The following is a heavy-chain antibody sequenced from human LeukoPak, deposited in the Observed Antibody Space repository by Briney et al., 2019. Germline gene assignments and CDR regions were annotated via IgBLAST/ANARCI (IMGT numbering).Heavy chain of an antibody. CDR2: ISHSESA. CDR3: ARQNYDFWSGYSGDYYYYMDV. J-gene: IGHJ6*03. D-gene: IGHD3-3*01. Sequence: SETLSLTCTVSGGSISSGANYWSWIRQPPGRGLEWIGYISHSESAYYNPSLKSRVTISVDTSKNQFSLKLSSVTAADTAVYYCARQNYDFWSGYSGDYYYYMDVWGKGTTVAVSS. CDR1: GGSISSGANY. V-gene: IGHV4-30-2*03.